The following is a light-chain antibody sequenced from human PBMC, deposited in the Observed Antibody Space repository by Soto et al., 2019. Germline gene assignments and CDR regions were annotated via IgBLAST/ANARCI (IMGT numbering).Light chain of an antibody. Sequence: EIVLTQSPYTLSLSPGERATLSWWASQSVTTSLAWYQQKTVQPPRLLISGASRRATGIPDRFSGSGSETDFTLTINRLEPEDFALYYCQHYHSGHRIAFGQGTRLEIK. CDR3: QHYHSGHRIA. CDR2: GAS. J-gene: IGKJ5*01. V-gene: IGKV3-20*01. CDR1: QSVTTS.